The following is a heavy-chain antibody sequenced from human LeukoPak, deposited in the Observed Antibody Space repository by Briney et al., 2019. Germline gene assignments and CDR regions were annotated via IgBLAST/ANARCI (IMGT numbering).Heavy chain of an antibody. J-gene: IGHJ4*02. Sequence: GGSLRLSCAASGFTFSTYAMNWVRQAPGKGLEWVSAINHSGGSIYYADSVKGRFTVSRDNSKNILYLRMNSLRAEDTAIYYCAKDKDPSMVTSHYFHYWGQGALVTVSS. D-gene: IGHD5-18*01. CDR3: AKDKDPSMVTSHYFHY. CDR1: GFTFSTYA. CDR2: INHSGGSI. V-gene: IGHV3-23*01.